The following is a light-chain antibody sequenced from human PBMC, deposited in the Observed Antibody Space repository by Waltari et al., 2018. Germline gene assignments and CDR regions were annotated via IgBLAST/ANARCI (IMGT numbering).Light chain of an antibody. Sequence: DIVLTQSPATLSLSPGERATLSCRASQTVTNYVAWYPQKPGQAPRLLIYDGTNRATAIPARFSGSGSGTDFTLTISSLEPEDFAVYFCQQRDDWFTFGGGTKVEIK. J-gene: IGKJ4*01. CDR1: QTVTNY. CDR3: QQRDDWFT. V-gene: IGKV3-11*01. CDR2: DGT.